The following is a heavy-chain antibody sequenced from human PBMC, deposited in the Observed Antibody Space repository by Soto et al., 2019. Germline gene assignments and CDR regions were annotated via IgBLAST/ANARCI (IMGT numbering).Heavy chain of an antibody. CDR1: GGSIGSYY. Sequence: TSETLSLTCTVSGGSIGSYYGSWIRQPPGKGLEWIGYIYYSGSTNYNPSLKSRVTISVDTSKNQFSLKLSSVTASDAAVYYCGTFRGMTTATTERYFDYWGQGTLVTVSS. D-gene: IGHD4-17*01. CDR2: IYYSGST. J-gene: IGHJ4*02. CDR3: GTFRGMTTATTERYFDY. V-gene: IGHV4-59*08.